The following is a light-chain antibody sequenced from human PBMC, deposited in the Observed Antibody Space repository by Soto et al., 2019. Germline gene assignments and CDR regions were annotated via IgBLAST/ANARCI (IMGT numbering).Light chain of an antibody. Sequence: EVVVTQSPLSLPVTLGQPASISCRSSQSLVHSDGNTYLHWFQQRPGQSPRRLIYKFSIRDSGVPDRFSGSGSGTEFTLKIRRVEAEDLGVYYCKQGTRWPRSFGGGTTVETK. CDR2: KFS. V-gene: IGKV2-30*02. J-gene: IGKJ4*01. CDR1: QSLVHSDGNTY. CDR3: KQGTRWPRS.